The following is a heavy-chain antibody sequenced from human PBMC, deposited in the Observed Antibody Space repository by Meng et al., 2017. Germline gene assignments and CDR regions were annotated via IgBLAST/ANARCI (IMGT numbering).Heavy chain of an antibody. Sequence: ASVKVSCKASGYTFSSYGISWVRQAPGQGLEWMGWISAYNGNTNYEQNLQGRLTMTTDTSTSTAYMELRSLRSDDTAVCYWARAVYYYATRCYYNRFAEDLQDWGQGTLVTVSS. J-gene: IGHJ1*01. CDR3: ARAVYYYATRCYYNRFAEDLQD. CDR2: ISAYNGNT. CDR1: GYTFSSYG. D-gene: IGHD3-10*01. V-gene: IGHV1-18*01.